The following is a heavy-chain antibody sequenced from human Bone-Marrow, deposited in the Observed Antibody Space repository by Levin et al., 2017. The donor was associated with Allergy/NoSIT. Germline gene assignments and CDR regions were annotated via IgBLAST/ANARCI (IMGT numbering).Heavy chain of an antibody. D-gene: IGHD1-26*01. J-gene: IGHJ6*02. Sequence: SETLSLTCIVSGDSIKSDNYWGWIRQSPGKGLEWIGSVFHSGTAHYKSSLKSRVSISVDTSKNEFSLRLTSVTAADTAVYYCARVDVGPPNLVYYYYGMDVWGQGTTVTVSS. CDR2: VFHSGTA. CDR1: GDSIKSDNY. CDR3: ARVDVGPPNLVYYYYGMDV. V-gene: IGHV4-38-2*02.